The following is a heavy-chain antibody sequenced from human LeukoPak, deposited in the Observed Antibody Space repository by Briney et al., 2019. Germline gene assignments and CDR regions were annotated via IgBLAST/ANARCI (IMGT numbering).Heavy chain of an antibody. V-gene: IGHV4-34*01. CDR3: ARRHYGSGGSIRY. J-gene: IGHJ4*02. D-gene: IGHD3-10*01. Sequence: SETLSLTCAVYGGSFSGYYWSWIRQPPGKGLEWIGEINHSGSTNYNPSLKSRVTISVDTSKNQFSLKLSSVTAADTAVYYCARRHYGSGGSIRYWGQGTLVTVSA. CDR1: GGSFSGYY. CDR2: INHSGST.